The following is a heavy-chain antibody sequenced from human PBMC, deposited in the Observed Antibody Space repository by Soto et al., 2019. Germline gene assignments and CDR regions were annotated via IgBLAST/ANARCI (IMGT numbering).Heavy chain of an antibody. Sequence: QVPLVQSGAEVKKPGASVKVSCKASGYTFTSYGISWVRQAPGQGLEWMGWISAYNGNTNYAQKLQGRVTMTTDTSTSTAYMELRSLRSDDTAVYYCARDKYYDSSGYRYYYYGMDVWGQGTTVTVSS. CDR2: ISAYNGNT. CDR1: GYTFTSYG. J-gene: IGHJ6*02. V-gene: IGHV1-18*01. D-gene: IGHD3-22*01. CDR3: ARDKYYDSSGYRYYYYGMDV.